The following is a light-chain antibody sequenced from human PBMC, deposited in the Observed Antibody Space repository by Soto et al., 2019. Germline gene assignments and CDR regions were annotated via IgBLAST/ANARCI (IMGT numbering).Light chain of an antibody. CDR2: RSN. CDR3: ATWDDSLSGPV. J-gene: IGLJ3*02. V-gene: IGLV1-47*01. CDR1: TSNIGNSH. Sequence: QSVLTQSPSESGTPGQRATISCSGSTSNIGNSHVYWYQQLAGTAPRLLIYRSNLRGSGVPDRFSGSRSGTSASLTISGLRPEDEGDYYCATWDDSLSGPVFGGGTKLTVL.